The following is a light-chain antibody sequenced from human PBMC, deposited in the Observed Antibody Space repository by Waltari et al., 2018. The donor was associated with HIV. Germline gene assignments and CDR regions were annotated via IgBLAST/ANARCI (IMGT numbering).Light chain of an antibody. CDR1: GSNIRAGYD. J-gene: IGLJ3*02. V-gene: IGLV1-40*01. CDR2: GNV. CDR3: QSYDSSLSAWV. Sequence: QPVLTQPPSVSGAPGLGVTVSCTGSGSNIRAGYDVNWYQQLPGTAPTLHTYGNVTGPSGVPDRFCASKSGTAASLAITGLQPEDEADYYCQSYDSSLSAWVFGGGTKLTVL.